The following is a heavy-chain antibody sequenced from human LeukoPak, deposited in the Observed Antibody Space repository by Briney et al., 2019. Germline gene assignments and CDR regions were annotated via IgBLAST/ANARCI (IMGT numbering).Heavy chain of an antibody. CDR1: GGSISSGDYY. D-gene: IGHD3-22*01. V-gene: IGHV4-30-4*01. CDR2: IYYSGST. Sequence: SETLSLTCTVSGGSISSGDYYWSWIRQPPGKGLEWIGYIYYSGSTYYNPSLKSRVTISVDTSKNQFSLKLSSVTAADTAVYYCARDVGRVVVNKVGHAFDIWGQGTMVTVSS. CDR3: ARDVGRVVVNKVGHAFDI. J-gene: IGHJ3*02.